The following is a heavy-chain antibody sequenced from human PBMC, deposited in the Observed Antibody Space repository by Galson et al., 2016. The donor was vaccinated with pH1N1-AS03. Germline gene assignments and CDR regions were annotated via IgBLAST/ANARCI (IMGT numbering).Heavy chain of an antibody. CDR3: ARGSGDYGLDV. V-gene: IGHV4-30-2*01. CDR2: IYHSGST. J-gene: IGHJ6*02. Sequence: GYIYHSGSTYYSPSLKSRVTISIDRSQNQFSLKLTSVTAADTAVYYCARGSGDYGLDVWGQGTTVTVSS. D-gene: IGHD5-12*01.